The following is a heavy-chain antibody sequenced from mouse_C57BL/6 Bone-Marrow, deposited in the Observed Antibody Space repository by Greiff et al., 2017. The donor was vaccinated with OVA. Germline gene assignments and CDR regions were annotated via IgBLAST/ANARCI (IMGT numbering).Heavy chain of an antibody. J-gene: IGHJ3*01. CDR1: GYTFTSYW. CDR2: IYPGSGST. V-gene: IGHV1-55*01. CDR3: ARHYYGSSLAY. Sequence: QVQLKQSGAELVKPGASVKMSCKASGYTFTSYWITWVKQRPGQGLEWIGDIYPGSGSTNYNEKFKSKATLTVDTSSSTAYMQLSSLTSEDSAVYYCARHYYGSSLAYWGQGTLVTVSA. D-gene: IGHD1-1*01.